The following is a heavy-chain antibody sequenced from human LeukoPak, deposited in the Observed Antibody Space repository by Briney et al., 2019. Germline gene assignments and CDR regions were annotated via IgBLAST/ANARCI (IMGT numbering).Heavy chain of an antibody. Sequence: PSETLSLTCAVSGGSFSGYYWSWIRQPPGKGLEWIGEINHSGSTNYNPSLKSRVTISVDTSKNQFSLKLSSVTAADTAVYYCARHRGRYSYGYAFGYWGQGTLVTVSS. V-gene: IGHV4-34*01. D-gene: IGHD5-18*01. CDR3: ARHRGRYSYGYAFGY. J-gene: IGHJ4*02. CDR2: INHSGST. CDR1: GGSFSGYY.